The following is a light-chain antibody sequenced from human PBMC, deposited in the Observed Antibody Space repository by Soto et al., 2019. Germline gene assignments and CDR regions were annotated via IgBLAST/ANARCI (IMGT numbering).Light chain of an antibody. V-gene: IGLV1-40*01. CDR3: QSYDSSLSGWV. Sequence: QAVVTQPPSVSGAPGQRVTISCTGSSSNIGAGYDVHWYQQLPGTAPKLPIYGNRNRPSGVPDRFSGSKSGTSASLAITGLQAEDEADYYCQSYDSSLSGWVFGGGTKVTVL. J-gene: IGLJ3*02. CDR1: SSNIGAGYD. CDR2: GNR.